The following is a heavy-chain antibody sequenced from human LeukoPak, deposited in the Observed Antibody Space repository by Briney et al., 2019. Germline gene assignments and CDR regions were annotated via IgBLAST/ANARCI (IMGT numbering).Heavy chain of an antibody. Sequence: GGSLRLSCAASGFTFSSYAMHWVRQAPGKGLEWVAVISYDGSNKYYADSVKGRFTISRDNSKNTLYLQMNSLRAEDTAVYYCARKAYCGGDCYSDYYYGMDVWGQGTTVTVSS. CDR1: GFTFSSYA. CDR3: ARKAYCGGDCYSDYYYGMDV. CDR2: ISYDGSNK. J-gene: IGHJ6*02. V-gene: IGHV3-30-3*01. D-gene: IGHD2-21*02.